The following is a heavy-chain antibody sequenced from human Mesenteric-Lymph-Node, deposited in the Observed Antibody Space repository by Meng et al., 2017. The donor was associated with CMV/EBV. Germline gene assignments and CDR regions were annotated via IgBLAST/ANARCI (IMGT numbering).Heavy chain of an antibody. V-gene: IGHV3-30*02. CDR1: GFSFSNYG. CDR2: IRYDGIDK. D-gene: IGHD3-16*01. CDR3: ARDCGFFTYYFDY. Sequence: GESLKISCAASGFSFSNYGMHWVRQAPGKGLEWVSFIRYDGIDKYYADSVKGRFTISRDNSKNTLYLQMNTLRAEDTAVYYCARDCGFFTYYFDYWGQGTLVTVSS. J-gene: IGHJ4*02.